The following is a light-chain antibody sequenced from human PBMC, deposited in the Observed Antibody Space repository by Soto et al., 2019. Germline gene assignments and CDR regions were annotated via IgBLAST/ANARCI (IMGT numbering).Light chain of an antibody. Sequence: DSVLTQAPGTLSLSPEERSTLACMASQSVGCSSLAWYHQKHGQAPSXXISSVSTRATGIPDRFSGGGSGTDLTLTISRVEPEDFEVDICQQYDGSPPTFVQGTRLENK. CDR3: QQYDGSPPT. V-gene: IGKV3-20*01. CDR1: QSVGCSS. CDR2: SVS. J-gene: IGKJ5*01.